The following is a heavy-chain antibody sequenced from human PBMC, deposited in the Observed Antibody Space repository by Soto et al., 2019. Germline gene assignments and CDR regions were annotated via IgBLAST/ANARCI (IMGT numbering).Heavy chain of an antibody. CDR3: ARFDSSDWFDP. CDR1: GGSISSYY. D-gene: IGHD2-21*01. J-gene: IGHJ5*02. V-gene: IGHV4-59*01. CDR2: IYYSGST. Sequence: PSETLSLTCTVSGGSISSYYWSWVRQPPGKGLEWIGYIYYSGSTNYNPSLKSRVTISVDTSKNQFSLKLSSVTAADTAVYYCARFDSSDWFDPWGQGTLVTVSS.